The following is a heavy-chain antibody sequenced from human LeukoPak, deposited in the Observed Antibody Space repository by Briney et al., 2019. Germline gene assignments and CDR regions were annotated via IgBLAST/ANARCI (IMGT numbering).Heavy chain of an antibody. D-gene: IGHD3-22*01. Sequence: SETLSLTCTVSGGSISNYYWSWIRQPAGKGLEWIGRIYTSGSTNYNPSLKSRVTMSVDTSKNQFSLKLSSVTAADTAVYYCARSYYDSNGYLSHFDYWGQGTLVTVSS. CDR2: IYTSGST. CDR3: ARSYYDSNGYLSHFDY. J-gene: IGHJ4*02. CDR1: GGSISNYY. V-gene: IGHV4-4*07.